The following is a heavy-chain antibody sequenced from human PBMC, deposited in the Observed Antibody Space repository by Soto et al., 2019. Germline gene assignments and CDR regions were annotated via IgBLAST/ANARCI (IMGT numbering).Heavy chain of an antibody. D-gene: IGHD2-8*02. CDR1: GDSFTRNY. J-gene: IGHJ4*01. CDR2: IYYSGST. V-gene: IGHV4-59*12. Sequence: PSETLSLTCTVSGDSFTRNYWTWIRQSPGKGLEWIGQIYYSGSTKYNPSLKSRVIISVDTSKNQFSLKLTSVTAADTAVYYCARDKITGLFDYWGQGTLVTVSS. CDR3: ARDKITGLFDY.